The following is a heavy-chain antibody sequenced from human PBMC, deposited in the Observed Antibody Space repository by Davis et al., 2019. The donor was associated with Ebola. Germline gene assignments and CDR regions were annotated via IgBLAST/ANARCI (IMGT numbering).Heavy chain of an antibody. CDR2: INSDESVT. CDR1: GFTFSNYW. CDR3: VNSPVKGSGYYYVHYYYGMDV. J-gene: IGHJ6*02. V-gene: IGHV3-74*01. D-gene: IGHD3-22*01. Sequence: HTGGSLRLSCAASGFTFSNYWMHWVRHAPGKGLVWVSRINSDESVTRYADSVKGRFTISRDNSKNTLYLQMSSLRAEDTAVYYCVNSPVKGSGYYYVHYYYGMDVWGQGTTVTVSS.